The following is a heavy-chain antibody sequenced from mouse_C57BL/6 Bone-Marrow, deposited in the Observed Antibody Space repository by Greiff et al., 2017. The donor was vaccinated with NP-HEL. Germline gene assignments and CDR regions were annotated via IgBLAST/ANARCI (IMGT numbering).Heavy chain of an antibody. CDR1: GFNIKDVY. D-gene: IGHD1-1*01. CDR2: IDPENGDT. J-gene: IGHJ3*01. V-gene: IGHV14-4*01. Sequence: VQLQQSGAELVRPGASVKLSCTASGFNIKDVYMHWVKQRPEQGLEWIGWIDPENGDTAYASKFQGKATITAVTSSNTAYLQLSSLTSEDTAVYYCTPYYGSSYIAYWGQGTLVTVSA. CDR3: TPYYGSSYIAY.